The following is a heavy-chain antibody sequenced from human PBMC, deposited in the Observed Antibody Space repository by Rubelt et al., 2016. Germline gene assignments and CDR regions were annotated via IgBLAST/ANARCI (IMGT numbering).Heavy chain of an antibody. CDR3: ARQQFKRTYYYGSGTLAGI. CDR1: GGSISSGGYY. CDR2: IYYSGRP. D-gene: IGHD3-10*01. J-gene: IGHJ3*02. V-gene: IGHV4-31*03. Sequence: QLQLQESGPGLVKPSETLSLTCTVSGGSISSGGYYWSWIRQHPGKGLEWIGYIYYSGRPYYNPSLRVRVTISVDTSKNLFSRKLGCVTAAETAVYYCARQQFKRTYYYGSGTLAGIWGQGTMVTVSS.